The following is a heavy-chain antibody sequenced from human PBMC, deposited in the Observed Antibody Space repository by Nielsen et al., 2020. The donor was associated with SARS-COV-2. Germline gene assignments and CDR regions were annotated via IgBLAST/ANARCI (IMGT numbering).Heavy chain of an antibody. V-gene: IGHV3-30*03. Sequence: GGSLRLSCAASGFTFSSYGMHWVRQAPGKGLEWVAVISYDGSNKYYADSVKGRFTISRDNSKNTLYLQMNSLRAEDTAVYYCATTTWIPYYFDYWGQGTLVTVSS. CDR1: GFTFSSYG. J-gene: IGHJ4*02. CDR3: ATTTWIPYYFDY. D-gene: IGHD5-12*01. CDR2: ISYDGSNK.